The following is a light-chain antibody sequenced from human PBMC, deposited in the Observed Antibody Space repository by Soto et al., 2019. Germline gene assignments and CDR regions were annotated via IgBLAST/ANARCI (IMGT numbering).Light chain of an antibody. CDR1: QSVSSN. CDR2: YIS. CDR3: QQHNQWPIT. V-gene: IGKV3D-15*01. Sequence: EFVLTQSPGTLSLSPGERATLSCRASQSVSSNLAWYQQKPGQAPRLLIYYISTRATGIPARFSGSGSGTEFTLTINSLQSEDSAVYYCQQHNQWPITFGQGTRLEIK. J-gene: IGKJ5*01.